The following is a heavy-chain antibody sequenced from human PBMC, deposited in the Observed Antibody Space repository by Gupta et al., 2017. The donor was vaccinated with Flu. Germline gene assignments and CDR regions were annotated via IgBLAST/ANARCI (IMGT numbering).Heavy chain of an antibody. CDR2: INGDGSYA. D-gene: IGHD6-25*01. CDR1: GFTFSRYW. V-gene: IGHV3-74*01. Sequence: EVQLVESGGGLIQPGGSLRLSCVASGFTFSRYWMHWVRQAPGKGLVWVSRINGDGSYASYADSVKRRFTISRDNAKNTLYMQMNSLRAEDTAVYYCVRENIGAQFWFDPWGQGTLVTVSS. CDR3: VRENIGAQFWFDP. J-gene: IGHJ5*02.